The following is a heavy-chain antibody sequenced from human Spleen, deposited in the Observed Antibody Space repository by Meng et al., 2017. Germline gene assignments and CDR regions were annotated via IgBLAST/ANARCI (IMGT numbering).Heavy chain of an antibody. Sequence: VQLQASGPGLGMPSDPLSLTCTVSGGSVSSESYYWSWIRQPPGKGLEWIGYIYYSGHTNYNPSLKSRVTISVDTSKNQFSLKLSSVTAADTAVYYCARAIATSNYHNWGQGTLVTVSS. J-gene: IGHJ4*02. CDR2: IYYSGHT. CDR3: ARAIATSNYHN. D-gene: IGHD3-9*01. CDR1: GGSVSSESYY. V-gene: IGHV4-61*01.